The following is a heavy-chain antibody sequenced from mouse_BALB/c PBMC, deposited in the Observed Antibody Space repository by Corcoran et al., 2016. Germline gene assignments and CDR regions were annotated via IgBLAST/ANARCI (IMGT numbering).Heavy chain of an antibody. V-gene: IGHV9-3-1*01. CDR1: GYTFTNYG. CDR2: INTYTGEP. D-gene: IGHD3-1*01. Sequence: QIQLVQSGPELKKPGETVKISCKASGYTFTNYGMNWVKQAPGKGLKWMGWINTYTGEPTYADDFKGRFAFSLETSASTAYLQINNLKNEDTSTYFCARARATYFYYWGQGTTLTVSS. J-gene: IGHJ2*01. CDR3: ARARATYFYY.